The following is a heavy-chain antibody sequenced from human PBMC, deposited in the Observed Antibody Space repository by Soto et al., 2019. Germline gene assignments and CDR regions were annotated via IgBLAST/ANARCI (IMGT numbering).Heavy chain of an antibody. Sequence: PGGSLRLSCAASGFTFSSYSMNWVRQAPGKGLEWVSSISSSSSYIYYADSVKGRFTISRDNAKNSLYLQMNSLRAEDTAVYYCARGTNYGPGAFDIWGQGTMVTVSS. CDR1: GFTFSSYS. CDR2: ISSSSSYI. CDR3: ARGTNYGPGAFDI. D-gene: IGHD1-7*01. V-gene: IGHV3-21*01. J-gene: IGHJ3*02.